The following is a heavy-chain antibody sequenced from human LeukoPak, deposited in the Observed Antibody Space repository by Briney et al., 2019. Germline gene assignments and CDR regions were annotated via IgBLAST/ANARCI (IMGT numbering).Heavy chain of an antibody. Sequence: ASVKVSCKASGYTFTSYAMHWVRQAPGQRLEWVGWINAGNGNTKYSQKFQGRVTITRDTSASTAYMELSSLRSEDTAVYYCARGSSSWYYFDYWGQGTLVTVSS. J-gene: IGHJ4*02. CDR2: INAGNGNT. V-gene: IGHV1-3*01. CDR1: GYTFTSYA. CDR3: ARGSSSWYYFDY. D-gene: IGHD6-13*01.